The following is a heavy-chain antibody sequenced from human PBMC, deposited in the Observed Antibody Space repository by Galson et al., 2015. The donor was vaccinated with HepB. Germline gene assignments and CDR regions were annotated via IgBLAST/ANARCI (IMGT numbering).Heavy chain of an antibody. CDR1: GGSISSYY. J-gene: IGHJ6*03. Sequence: ETLSLTCTVSGGSISSYYWSWIRQPPGKGLEWIGYIYYSGSTNYNPSLKSRVTISVDTSKNQFSLKLSSVTAADTAVYYCARGSCSSTSCRWGNYYYYMDVWGKGTTVTVSS. CDR3: ARGSCSSTSCRWGNYYYYMDV. CDR2: IYYSGST. D-gene: IGHD2-2*01. V-gene: IGHV4-59*01.